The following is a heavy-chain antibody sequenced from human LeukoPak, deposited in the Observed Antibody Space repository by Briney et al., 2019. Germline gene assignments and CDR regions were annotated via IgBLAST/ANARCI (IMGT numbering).Heavy chain of an antibody. Sequence: SETLSLTCTVSGGSISSYYWSWIRQSPGKGLEWIGYIYYSGSTNYNPSLKSRVTISVDTSKNHFSLKLSSVTAADTAVYYCARTTEGGYTYDYFYYYYMDVWGKGTTVTISS. CDR2: IYYSGST. J-gene: IGHJ6*03. CDR3: ARTTEGGYTYDYFYYYYMDV. D-gene: IGHD5-18*01. V-gene: IGHV4-59*01. CDR1: GGSISSYY.